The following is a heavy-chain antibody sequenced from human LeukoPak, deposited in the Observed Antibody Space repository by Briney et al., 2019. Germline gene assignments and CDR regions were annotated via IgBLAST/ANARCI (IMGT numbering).Heavy chain of an antibody. V-gene: IGHV1-18*01. CDR2: ISAYSGNT. CDR1: GYSFTTYG. J-gene: IGHJ4*02. CDR3: ARDVHSSGYYDNDY. Sequence: ASVKVSCKASGYSFTTYGISWVRQAPGQGLEWMGWISAYSGNTNYAQKLQGRVTMTIDISTSTAYMELRSLRSDDTAMYYCARDVHSSGYYDNDYWGQGTLVTVSS. D-gene: IGHD3-22*01.